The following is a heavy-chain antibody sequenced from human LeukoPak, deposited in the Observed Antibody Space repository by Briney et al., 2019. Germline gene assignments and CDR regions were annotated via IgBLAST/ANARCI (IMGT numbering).Heavy chain of an antibody. CDR1: GFTFSSYA. V-gene: IGHV3-23*01. CDR2: ISGSGGST. D-gene: IGHD3-22*01. J-gene: IGHJ6*02. CDR3: ARSAYYYDSRGYHNFYHYGMDV. Sequence: GGSLRLSCAASGFTFSSYAMSWVRQAPGKGLEWVSAISGSGGSTYYADSVKGRFTISRDNSKNTLYLQMNSLRAEDTAVYYCARSAYYYDSRGYHNFYHYGMDVWGQGTTVTVSS.